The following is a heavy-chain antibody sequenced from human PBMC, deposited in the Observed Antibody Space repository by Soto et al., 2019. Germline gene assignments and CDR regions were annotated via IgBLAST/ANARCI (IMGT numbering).Heavy chain of an antibody. CDR3: ARRPDYDISVPSVGGMDV. V-gene: IGHV3-23*01. CDR2: ISGSGGST. CDR1: GFTFSSYA. D-gene: IGHD3-9*01. J-gene: IGHJ6*02. Sequence: GGSLRLSCTASGFTFSSYAMSWVRQAPGKGLEWVSAISGSGGSTYYADSVKGRFTISRDNSKNTLYLQMNSLRAEDTAVYYCARRPDYDISVPSVGGMDVWGQGTTVTVSS.